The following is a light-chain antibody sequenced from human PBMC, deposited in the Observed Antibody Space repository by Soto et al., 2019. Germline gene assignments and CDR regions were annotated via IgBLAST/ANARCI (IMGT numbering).Light chain of an antibody. CDR3: QKYNSAPLT. CDR2: AAS. CDR1: QGISNY. J-gene: IGKJ1*01. V-gene: IGKV1-27*01. Sequence: DIQMTQSPSSLSASVGDRVTITCRASQGISNYLAWYQQKPGKVPKLLIYAASTLQSGVPSRFSGSGSGKDFTLTSSSLQPEDVASYYCQKYNSAPLTFGQGTKVEIK.